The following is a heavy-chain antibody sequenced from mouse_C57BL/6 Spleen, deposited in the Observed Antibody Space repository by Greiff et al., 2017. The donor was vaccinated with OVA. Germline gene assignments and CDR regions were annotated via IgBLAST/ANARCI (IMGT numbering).Heavy chain of an antibody. Sequence: VQLQQSGAELARPGASVKLSCKASGYTFTSYGISWVKQRTGQGLEWIGEIYPRSGNTYYNEKFKGKATLTAGKSSSTAYMELRSLTSEDSAVYFCARSGDSSGYYAMDYWGQGTSVTVSS. CDR3: ARSGDSSGYYAMDY. CDR1: GYTFTSYG. CDR2: IYPRSGNT. D-gene: IGHD3-2*02. V-gene: IGHV1-81*01. J-gene: IGHJ4*01.